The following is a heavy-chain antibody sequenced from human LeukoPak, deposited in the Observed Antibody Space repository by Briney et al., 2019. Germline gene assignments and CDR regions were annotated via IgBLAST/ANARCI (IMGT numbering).Heavy chain of an antibody. D-gene: IGHD1-26*01. CDR3: ARHNSGSYSFDY. V-gene: IGHV4-39*01. J-gene: IGHJ4*02. CDR1: GGSFSNSLYY. CDR2: ISYSGST. Sequence: SETLSLTCTVSGGSFSNSLYYWGWIRQPPGKGLEWIGRISYSGSTYYNPSLKSRVTISVDTSKNQFSLKLNSLTAADTAVYYCARHNSGSYSFDYWGQGTLVTDSS.